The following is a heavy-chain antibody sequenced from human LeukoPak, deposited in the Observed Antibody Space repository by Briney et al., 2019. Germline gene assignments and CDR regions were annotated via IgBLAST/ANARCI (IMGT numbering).Heavy chain of an antibody. Sequence: GASVKVSCKASGGTFSSYAISWVRQAPGQGLEWMGRIIPILGIANYAQKFQGRVTITADKSTSTAYMELSSLRSEDTAVYYCARTSTPLMYSSSWYDWFDPWGQGTLVIVSS. J-gene: IGHJ5*02. V-gene: IGHV1-69*04. D-gene: IGHD6-13*01. CDR2: IIPILGIA. CDR1: GGTFSSYA. CDR3: ARTSTPLMYSSSWYDWFDP.